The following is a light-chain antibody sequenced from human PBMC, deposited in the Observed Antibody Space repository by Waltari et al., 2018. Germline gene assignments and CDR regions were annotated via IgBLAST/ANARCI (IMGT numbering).Light chain of an antibody. CDR2: VKSDGSH. CDR3: QTWATGIFWL. V-gene: IGLV4-69*01. J-gene: IGLJ3*02. CDR1: SGHNTYP. Sequence: QVVLTQPPSVSASLGASVKLTCTLASGHNTYPTPCPQQQAEKGPQFLMKVKSDGSHTRGDGIPDRFSGSSSGAERYLTISNLQPEDEADYYCQTWATGIFWLFGGGTKLTVL.